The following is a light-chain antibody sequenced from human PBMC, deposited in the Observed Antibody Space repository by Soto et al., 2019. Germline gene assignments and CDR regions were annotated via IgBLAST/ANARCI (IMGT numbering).Light chain of an antibody. CDR2: AAS. Sequence: DIPLTHSPYSVSACVGDTVAITCLASQAVSTWLAWYQQKPGGAPKLLIYAASTLQSGVPSRFSGSGSGTDFTLTIRSLQPEDFATYYCQQTYSAPWTFGQGTKVDIK. CDR1: QAVSTW. V-gene: IGKV1-12*01. J-gene: IGKJ1*01. CDR3: QQTYSAPWT.